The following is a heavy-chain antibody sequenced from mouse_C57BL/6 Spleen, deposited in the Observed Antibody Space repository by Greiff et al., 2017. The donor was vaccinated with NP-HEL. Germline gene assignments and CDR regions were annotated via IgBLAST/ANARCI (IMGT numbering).Heavy chain of an antibody. J-gene: IGHJ3*01. CDR3: ARPSKEPGFAY. CDR1: GYTFTDYY. D-gene: IGHD1-3*01. V-gene: IGHV1-26*01. CDR2: INPNNGGT. Sequence: EVQLQQSGPELVKPGASVKISCKASGYTFTDYYMNWVKQSHGKSLEWIGDINPNNGGTSYNQKFKGKATLTVDKSSSTAYMELRSLTSEDSAVYYCARPSKEPGFAYWGQGTLVTVSA.